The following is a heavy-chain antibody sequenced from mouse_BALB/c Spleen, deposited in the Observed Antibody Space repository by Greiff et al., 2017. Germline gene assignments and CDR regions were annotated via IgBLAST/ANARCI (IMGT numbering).Heavy chain of an antibody. J-gene: IGHJ4*01. CDR1: GYTFTSYW. V-gene: IGHV1-69*02. D-gene: IGHD5-5*01. CDR3: ARGGPTYDYAMDY. Sequence: VQLQQPGAELVKPGAPVKLSCKASGYTFTSYWMNWVKQRPGRGLEWIGRIDPSDSETHYNQKFKDKATLTVDKSSSTAYIQLSSLTSEDSAVYYCARGGPTYDYAMDYWGQGTSVTVSS. CDR2: IDPSDSET.